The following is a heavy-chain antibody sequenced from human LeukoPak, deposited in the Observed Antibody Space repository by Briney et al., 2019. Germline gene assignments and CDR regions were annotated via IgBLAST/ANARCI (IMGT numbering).Heavy chain of an antibody. CDR1: GFTFSSYA. Sequence: GGSLRLSCAASGFTFSSYAMHWVRQAPGKGLEWVAVISYDGSNKYYAASVKGRFTISRDNSKNTLYLQMNSLRAEDTAVYYCASRKDTPHLPDYWGQGTLVTVSS. CDR2: ISYDGSNK. D-gene: IGHD5-18*01. V-gene: IGHV3-30-3*01. J-gene: IGHJ4*02. CDR3: ASRKDTPHLPDY.